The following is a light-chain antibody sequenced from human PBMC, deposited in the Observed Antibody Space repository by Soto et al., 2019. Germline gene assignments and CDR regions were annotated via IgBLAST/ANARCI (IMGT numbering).Light chain of an antibody. J-gene: IGKJ1*01. CDR1: QSISSY. V-gene: IGKV1-39*01. Sequence: DIQMTQPPSSLSASVGDRVTITCRASQSISSYLNWYQQKPGKAPKLLIYAASSLQSGVPSRFSGSGSGTDFTLTISSLQPEDFATYYCQHSYSTLWTFGQGTKVEIK. CDR3: QHSYSTLWT. CDR2: AAS.